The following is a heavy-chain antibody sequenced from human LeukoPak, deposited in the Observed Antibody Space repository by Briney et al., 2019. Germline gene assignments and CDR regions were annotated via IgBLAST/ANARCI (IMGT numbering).Heavy chain of an antibody. CDR1: GDSMNNYY. V-gene: IGHV4-59*01. CDR3: ARGRVSSSTWYSTYYYYFYMDV. CDR2: INYSGST. D-gene: IGHD4-11*01. J-gene: IGHJ6*03. Sequence: SETLSLTCTVSGDSMNNYYWSWIRQPPGKGLEWIGNINYSGSTNSNPSLKSRATISVDMSRKHFFLDLSSVTAADTAVYFCARGRVSSSTWYSTYYYYFYMDVWGKGTTVTVSS.